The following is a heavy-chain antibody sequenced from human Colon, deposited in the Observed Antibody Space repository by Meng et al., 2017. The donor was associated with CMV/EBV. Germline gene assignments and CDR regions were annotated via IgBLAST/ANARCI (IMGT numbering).Heavy chain of an antibody. CDR1: GGSISSYY. J-gene: IGHJ4*02. D-gene: IGHD5-18*01. Sequence: QVQRKESGPGLVKPSETLSLSCTVSGGSISSYYWSWIRQPAGKGLEWIGRIYPSGFPKYKPSLESQVTMSADTSKNQISLKLTSVTAADTAVYYCARAQYTYGYWIFDYWGQGTLVTVSS. CDR3: ARAQYTYGYWIFDY. V-gene: IGHV4-4*07. CDR2: IYPSGFP.